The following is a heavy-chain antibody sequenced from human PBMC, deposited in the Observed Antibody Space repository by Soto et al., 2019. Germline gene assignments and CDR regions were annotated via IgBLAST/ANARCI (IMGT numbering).Heavy chain of an antibody. CDR3: ARDTGIQYYDFWSGYGERYYMDV. CDR1: GYTFTSYA. J-gene: IGHJ6*03. Sequence: GASVKVSCKASGYTFTSYAMHWVRQAPGQRLEWMGWINAGNGNTKYSQKFQGRVTITRDTSASTAYMELSSLRSEDTAVYYCARDTGIQYYDFWSGYGERYYMDVWGKGTTVTVSS. D-gene: IGHD3-3*01. CDR2: INAGNGNT. V-gene: IGHV1-3*01.